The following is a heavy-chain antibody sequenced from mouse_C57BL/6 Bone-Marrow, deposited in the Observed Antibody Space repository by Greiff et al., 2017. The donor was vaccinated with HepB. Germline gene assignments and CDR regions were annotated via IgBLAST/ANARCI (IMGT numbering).Heavy chain of an antibody. V-gene: IGHV1-64*01. CDR1: VYTFPSYW. CDR3: ARGGYYGNSAWFAY. J-gene: IGHJ3*01. Sequence: QVQLQQPGAELVKPGASLTLSCKASVYTFPSYWMHWVKQWPGQGLEWIGMIHPNSGSTNYNEKFKSKATLTVDKSSSTAYMQLSSLTSEDSAVYYCARGGYYGNSAWFAYWGQGALVTVSA. D-gene: IGHD2-1*01. CDR2: IHPNSGST.